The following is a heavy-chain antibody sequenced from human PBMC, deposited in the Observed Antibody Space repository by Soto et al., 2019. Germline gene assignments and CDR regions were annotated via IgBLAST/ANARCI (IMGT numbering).Heavy chain of an antibody. J-gene: IGHJ6*02. D-gene: IGHD4-4*01. CDR3: ARDRQPSSYIGLDV. V-gene: IGHV3-11*01. Sequence: QVQVVESGGGLVYPGGSLGLSCEASGFTFSDHYMSWVRQAPGKGLEWISHISGDGGSTLVYADSVKGRFTISRDNAKNSLYLQMNRLRAEDTAVYYCARDRQPSSYIGLDVWGQGTTVTVS. CDR2: ISGDGGSTL. CDR1: GFTFSDHY.